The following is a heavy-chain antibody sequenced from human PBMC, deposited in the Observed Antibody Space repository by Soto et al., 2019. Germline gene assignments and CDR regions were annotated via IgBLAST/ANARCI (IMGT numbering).Heavy chain of an antibody. D-gene: IGHD5-12*01. Sequence: QVQLVQSGAEVKKPGSSVKVSCKASGGTFSSYAISWVRQAPGQGLEWMGGIIPIFGTANYAQKFQGRVTITADESTRTAYMEQSTLRSEDTAVYYCARPLIRDGYRHYFQHWGQGTLVTVSS. CDR2: IIPIFGTA. CDR3: ARPLIRDGYRHYFQH. V-gene: IGHV1-69*12. CDR1: GGTFSSYA. J-gene: IGHJ1*01.